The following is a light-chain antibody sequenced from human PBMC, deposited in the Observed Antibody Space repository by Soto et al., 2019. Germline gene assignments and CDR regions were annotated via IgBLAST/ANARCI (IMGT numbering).Light chain of an antibody. CDR2: GAS. CDR1: QDISNY. V-gene: IGKV1-33*01. J-gene: IGKJ4*01. Sequence: DIQMTQSPSSLSASVGDRVTITCQASQDISNYLNWYQQKPGKAPELLIYGASNLETGVPSRFSGSGSGTDFSFSISSLQPEDTATYYCQQYDNLPLTFGGGTKVEIK. CDR3: QQYDNLPLT.